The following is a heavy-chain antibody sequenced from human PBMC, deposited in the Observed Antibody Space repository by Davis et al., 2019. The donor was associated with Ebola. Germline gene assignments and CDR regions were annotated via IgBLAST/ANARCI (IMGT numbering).Heavy chain of an antibody. CDR2: IDPSDSYT. J-gene: IGHJ3*02. CDR3: ARLTYYGSGTDDAFDI. CDR1: GYSFTSYW. Sequence: GESLKISCKGSGYSFTSYWISWVRQMPGKGLEWMGRIDPSDSYTNYSPSFQGQVTISADKSISTAYLQWSSLKASDTAMYYCARLTYYGSGTDDAFDIWGQGTMVTVSS. D-gene: IGHD3-10*01. V-gene: IGHV5-10-1*04.